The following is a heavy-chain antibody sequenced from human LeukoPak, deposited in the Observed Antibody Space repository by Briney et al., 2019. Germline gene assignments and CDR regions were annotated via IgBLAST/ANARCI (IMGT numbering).Heavy chain of an antibody. V-gene: IGHV3-9*01. CDR3: AKAIWFGELLYPPDAFDI. CDR2: ISWNSGSI. CDR1: GFTFDDYA. D-gene: IGHD3-10*01. Sequence: GGSLRLSCAASGFTFDDYAMHRVRQAPGKGLEWVSGISWNSGSIGYADSVKGRFTISRDNAKNSLYLQMNSLRAEDTALYYCAKAIWFGELLYPPDAFDIWGQGTMVTVSS. J-gene: IGHJ3*02.